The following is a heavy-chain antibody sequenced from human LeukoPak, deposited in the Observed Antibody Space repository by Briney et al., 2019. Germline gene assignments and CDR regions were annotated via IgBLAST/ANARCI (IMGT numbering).Heavy chain of an antibody. CDR2: ISSSSSYI. V-gene: IGHV3-21*01. Sequence: KSGGSLRLSCAASGFTFSSYSMNWVRQAPGKGLEWVSSISSSSSYIYYADSVKGRFTISRDNAKNSLFLQMNSLRVEDTAVYFCAREVDSMNSEYYFDNWGQGTLVTVSS. D-gene: IGHD5-12*01. J-gene: IGHJ4*02. CDR1: GFTFSSYS. CDR3: AREVDSMNSEYYFDN.